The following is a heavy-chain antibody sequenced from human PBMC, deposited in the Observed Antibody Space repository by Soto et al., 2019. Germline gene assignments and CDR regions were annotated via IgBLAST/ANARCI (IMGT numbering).Heavy chain of an antibody. V-gene: IGHV4-4*02. D-gene: IGHD2-15*01. CDR3: ARGKPCSGGSCYHYFDF. Sequence: CTVSGASVSSGGWWTWLRQPPGKGLEWIGEIYHSGSTNYNPSLKSRVSMSLDNSKNQFSLKLSSVTAADTAVYYCARGKPCSGGSCYHYFDFWGQGTLVTVSS. CDR1: GASVSSGGW. CDR2: IYHSGST. J-gene: IGHJ4*02.